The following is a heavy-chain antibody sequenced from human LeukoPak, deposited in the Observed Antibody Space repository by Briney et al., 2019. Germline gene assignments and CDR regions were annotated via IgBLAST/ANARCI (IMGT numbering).Heavy chain of an antibody. V-gene: IGHV1-18*01. D-gene: IGHD3-22*01. CDR2: INAYNGNT. Sequence: ASVKVSCKASGYTFTSYVISWLRQAPGQELEWMGWINAYNGNTNYAQKLQDRVTMTTDTSTSTAYMELRSLRSDDTAVYFCARGFPPRMYYDRSGYYSYYFDYWGQGTLVTVSS. CDR3: ARGFPPRMYYDRSGYYSYYFDY. J-gene: IGHJ4*02. CDR1: GYTFTSYV.